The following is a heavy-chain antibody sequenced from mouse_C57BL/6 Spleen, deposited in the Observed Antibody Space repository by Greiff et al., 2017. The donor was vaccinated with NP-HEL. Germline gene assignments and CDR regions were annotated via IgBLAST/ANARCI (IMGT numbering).Heavy chain of an antibody. CDR3: ARRTSLWDGGFFDY. D-gene: IGHD4-1*01. J-gene: IGHJ2*01. CDR1: GFSLTSYG. CDR2: IWSGGST. V-gene: IGHV2-2*01. Sequence: VKLQESGPGLVQPSQSLSITCTVSGFSLTSYGVHWVRQSPGKGLEWLGVIWSGGSTDYNAAFISRLSISKDNSKSQVFFKMNSLQADDTAIYYCARRTSLWDGGFFDYWGQGTTLTVSS.